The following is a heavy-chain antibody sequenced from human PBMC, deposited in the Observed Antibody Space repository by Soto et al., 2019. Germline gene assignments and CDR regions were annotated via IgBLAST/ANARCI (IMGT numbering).Heavy chain of an antibody. D-gene: IGHD6-13*01. J-gene: IGHJ4*02. CDR3: AKDLIAATGTPSYYFDS. V-gene: IGHV3-23*01. CDR1: GFTFDTYA. CDR2: VSGSGLYT. Sequence: EVQLLESGGGLVQPGGSLRLSCVASGFTFDTYAISWVRQAPGKGLEWVSTVSGSGLYTYYTDSVKGRFTISRDNPRNTLYLQMNRLRLEDTAVYFCAKDLIAATGTPSYYFDSWGQGTLVTVSS.